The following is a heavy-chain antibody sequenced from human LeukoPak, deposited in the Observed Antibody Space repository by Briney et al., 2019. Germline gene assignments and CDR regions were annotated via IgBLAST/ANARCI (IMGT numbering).Heavy chain of an antibody. J-gene: IGHJ1*01. CDR3: ATGSGYYRGAEYFEY. CDR1: GVSISSYY. D-gene: IGHD3-22*01. V-gene: IGHV4-4*07. CDR2: AYTSGGT. Sequence: SETLSLTCAVSGVSISSYYWSWIRQPPGKGLEWIGRAYTSGGTGYNPSLKSRVTMSADTSKRQFSLKLSSVTAAGTAVYYCATGSGYYRGAEYFEYWGQGTLVTVSS.